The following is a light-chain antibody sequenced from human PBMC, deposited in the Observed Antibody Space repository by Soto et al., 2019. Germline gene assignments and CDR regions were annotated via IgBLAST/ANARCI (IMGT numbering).Light chain of an antibody. Sequence: EIVLTQSPGTLSLSPGERATLSCRASQSVSSSYIVWHQQKPGQAPRLLIYDASSRATGIPDRFSGSGSGRDFTLTTSRLEAEDFAVYYCQQYGSSPLTFGGGTKVEIK. CDR3: QQYGSSPLT. CDR1: QSVSSSY. CDR2: DAS. J-gene: IGKJ4*01. V-gene: IGKV3-20*01.